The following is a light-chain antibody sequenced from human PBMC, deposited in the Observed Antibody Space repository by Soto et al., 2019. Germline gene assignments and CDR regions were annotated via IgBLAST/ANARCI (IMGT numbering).Light chain of an antibody. CDR1: SSDVGNYNY. Sequence: QSVLTQSASVSGSPGQSITISCTGTSSDVGNYNYVSWYQQHPGEVPKLIIFNVNNRPSGVSNRFSGSKSGNTASLTISGVQVEDEADYYCSSFTSSTTYVFGTGTKVTVL. V-gene: IGLV2-14*01. CDR2: NVN. J-gene: IGLJ1*01. CDR3: SSFTSSTTYV.